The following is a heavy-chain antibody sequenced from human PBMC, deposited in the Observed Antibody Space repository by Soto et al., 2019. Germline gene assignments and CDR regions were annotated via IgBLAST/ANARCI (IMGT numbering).Heavy chain of an antibody. Sequence: EVQLVESGGGLIQPGGSLRLSCAASGFTVSSNYMSWVRQAPGKGLEWVSVIYSGGSTYYADSVKGRFTISRDNSKNTLYLQMNSLRAEDTAVYYCASAVGYCSSTSCSPRGGWWFDPWGQGTLVTVSS. D-gene: IGHD2-2*03. V-gene: IGHV3-53*01. CDR2: IYSGGST. CDR1: GFTVSSNY. J-gene: IGHJ5*02. CDR3: ASAVGYCSSTSCSPRGGWWFDP.